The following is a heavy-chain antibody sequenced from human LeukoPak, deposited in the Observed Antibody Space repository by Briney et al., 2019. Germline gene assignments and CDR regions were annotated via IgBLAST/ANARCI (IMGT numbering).Heavy chain of an antibody. J-gene: IGHJ4*02. Sequence: PGGSLRLSCAVSGFTFCEYYMSWIRQAPGKGLEWVSYISSSGSTIYYADSVKGRFTISRDSAKNSLDLQMNSLRAEDTAVYYCARNSEAAHDYWGQGTLITVSS. V-gene: IGHV3-11*01. CDR2: ISSSGSTI. D-gene: IGHD6-6*01. CDR1: GFTFCEYY. CDR3: ARNSEAAHDY.